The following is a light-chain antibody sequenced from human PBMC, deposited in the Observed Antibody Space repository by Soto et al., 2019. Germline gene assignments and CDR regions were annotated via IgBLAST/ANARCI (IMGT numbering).Light chain of an antibody. Sequence: QSALTQPASVSGSPGQSITISCTGTSSDVGSYNLVSWYQQHPGKAPKLRIYEGSKRPSGVSNRFSGSKSGNTDSLTISGLQAEDEADYYFCSYAGSSTLVFGGGTKLTVL. CDR1: SSDVGSYNL. J-gene: IGLJ2*01. CDR2: EGS. CDR3: CSYAGSSTLV. V-gene: IGLV2-23*01.